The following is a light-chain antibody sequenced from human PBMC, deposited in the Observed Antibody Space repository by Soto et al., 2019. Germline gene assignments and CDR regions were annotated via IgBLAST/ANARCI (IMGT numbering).Light chain of an antibody. CDR2: DVT. J-gene: IGLJ2*01. CDR3: SSYTRSSTLV. Sequence: SVLTQPASVSGSPGQSITISCTGTSSDVGAYDYVSWYQQHPGKAPKLMIYDVTNRPSGVSDRFSGSKSGNTASLTISGLHTEDKADYHCSSYTRSSTLVFGGGTKVTVL. V-gene: IGLV2-14*01. CDR1: SSDVGAYDY.